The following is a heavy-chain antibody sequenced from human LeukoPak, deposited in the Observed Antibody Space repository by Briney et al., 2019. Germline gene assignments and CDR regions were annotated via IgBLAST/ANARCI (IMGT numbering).Heavy chain of an antibody. J-gene: IGHJ4*02. CDR2: IKQDGSEK. CDR1: GFTFSSYW. Sequence: PGGSLRLSCAASGFTFSSYWMSWVRQAPGKGLEWVANIKQDGSEKYYADSVKGRFTISRDNSKNTLYLQMNSLRAEDTAAYYCARTVAAAGDYWGQGTLVTVSS. V-gene: IGHV3-7*01. D-gene: IGHD6-13*01. CDR3: ARTVAAAGDY.